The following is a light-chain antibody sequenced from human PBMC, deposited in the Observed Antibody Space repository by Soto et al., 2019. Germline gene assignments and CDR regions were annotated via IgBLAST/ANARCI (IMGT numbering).Light chain of an antibody. V-gene: IGLV2-14*01. CDR2: DVH. J-gene: IGLJ2*01. CDR3: CSYTRSGTLS. Sequence: QSALTQPASVSGSPGQSITISCTGTSSDIGSYNFVSWYLHHPGQAPQLLIYDVHNRPSGISARFSGSKSGNTASLTISGLQPEDTALYYCCSYTRSGTLSFGGGTKLTVL. CDR1: SSDIGSYNF.